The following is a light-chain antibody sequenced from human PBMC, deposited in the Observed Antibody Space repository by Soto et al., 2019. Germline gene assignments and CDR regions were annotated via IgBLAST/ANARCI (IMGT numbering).Light chain of an antibody. CDR1: QGISNY. V-gene: IGKV1-27*01. CDR2: VAS. J-gene: IGKJ1*01. Sequence: DIQMTQSPSSLSASVGDRVTITCRASQGISNYLAWYQQQPGKVPKLLIYVASTLQSGDPSRFSGSGSGTDVTLTISSLQPEDVATYYCQKYNSAPWTFGQGTKVEVK. CDR3: QKYNSAPWT.